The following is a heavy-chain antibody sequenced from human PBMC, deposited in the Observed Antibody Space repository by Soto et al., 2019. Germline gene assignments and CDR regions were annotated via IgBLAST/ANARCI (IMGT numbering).Heavy chain of an antibody. J-gene: IGHJ6*03. Sequence: KISCKGCGYSFTSYRIGWVRQMPGKGLEWMGIIYPGDSDTRYSPSFQGQVTISADKSISTAYLQWSSLKASDTAMYYCARLGSSSAYYMDVWGKGTTVTVSS. CDR3: ARLGSSSAYYMDV. CDR2: IYPGDSDT. D-gene: IGHD6-6*01. V-gene: IGHV5-51*01. CDR1: GYSFTSYR.